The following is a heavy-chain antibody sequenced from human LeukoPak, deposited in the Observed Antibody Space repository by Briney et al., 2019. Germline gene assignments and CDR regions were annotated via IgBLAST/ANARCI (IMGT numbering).Heavy chain of an antibody. CDR3: ASSSSWYAGARRVASLDY. CDR1: GFTFSRYW. D-gene: IGHD6-13*01. V-gene: IGHV3-7*03. CDR2: IKEDGSEK. J-gene: IGHJ4*02. Sequence: PGGSLRLSCAASGFTFSRYWMSWVRQAPGKGLEWVANIKEDGSEKYYVDSVKGRLTISRDNSKNTLYLQMNSLRAEDTAVYYCASSSSWYAGARRVASLDYWGQGTLVTVSS.